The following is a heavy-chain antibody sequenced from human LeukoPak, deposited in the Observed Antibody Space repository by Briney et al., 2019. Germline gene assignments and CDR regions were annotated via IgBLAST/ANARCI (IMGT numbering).Heavy chain of an antibody. Sequence: SETLSLTCTVSSGSISSGPYYWGWIRQPPGKGLEWIGHIYYGENIYNNLSLKSRVTISIDTSKNQFYLKPSTLTAADTAVYYCARRDDSSGYHKIFDYWGPGTLVTVSS. CDR3: ARRDDSSGYHKIFDY. V-gene: IGHV4-39*01. CDR2: IYYGENI. D-gene: IGHD3-22*01. CDR1: SGSISSGPYY. J-gene: IGHJ4*02.